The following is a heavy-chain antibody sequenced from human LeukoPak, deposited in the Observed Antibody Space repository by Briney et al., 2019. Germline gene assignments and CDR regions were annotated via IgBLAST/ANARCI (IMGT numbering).Heavy chain of an antibody. D-gene: IGHD3-3*01. Sequence: ASVKVSCTASGYIFFNYGISWVRQAPGQGLEWMGWISPNSGSTKFAERVQDRIIMTTDTSTSTAYMELRSLRSDDTAIYYCARDRHYDAATVFHPWGQGTLVTVSS. CDR3: ARDRHYDAATVFHP. CDR2: ISPNSGST. CDR1: GYIFFNYG. V-gene: IGHV1-18*01. J-gene: IGHJ5*01.